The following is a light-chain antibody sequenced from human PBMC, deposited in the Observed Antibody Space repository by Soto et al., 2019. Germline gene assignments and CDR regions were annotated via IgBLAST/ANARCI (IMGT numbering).Light chain of an antibody. V-gene: IGKV3-15*01. CDR2: GAS. CDR3: QQYNNWPHT. CDR1: QSVSSN. J-gene: IGKJ1*01. Sequence: EIVMTQSPATLSVYPGERATLSCRASQSVSSNLAWYQQKPGQAPRLLIYGASTRATGIPARFSGSGSGTEFTLTISSLQSEDFAVYYCQQYNNWPHTFGQGTKLDIK.